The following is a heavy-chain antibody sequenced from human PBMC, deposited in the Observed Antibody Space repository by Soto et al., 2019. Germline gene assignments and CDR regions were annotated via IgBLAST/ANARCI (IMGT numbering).Heavy chain of an antibody. V-gene: IGHV4-4*02. Sequence: SETLSLTCAVSGGSIISSNWCSWVRQPPGKGLEWIGEIYHSGSTNYNPSLKSRVTISVDKSKNQFSLKLSSVTAADTAVYYCARGGGSSRRHAFDIWGQGTMVTVSS. CDR3: ARGGGSSRRHAFDI. J-gene: IGHJ3*02. D-gene: IGHD1-26*01. CDR2: IYHSGST. CDR1: GGSIISSNW.